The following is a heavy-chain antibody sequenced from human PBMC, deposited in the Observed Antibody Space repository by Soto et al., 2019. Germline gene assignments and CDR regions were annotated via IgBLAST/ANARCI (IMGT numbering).Heavy chain of an antibody. D-gene: IGHD5-12*01. V-gene: IGHV4-34*01. Sequence: QVQLQQWGAGLLKPSETLSLTCAVYGESLGGYYWSWIRQTPGKGLQWIGEINHSGSTNYNPSLKSRVTISEDTPKNQFSLKLTSVTAADTGVYYCAKSRVATITGSYYYYGLDVWGQGTTVTVSS. CDR2: INHSGST. CDR3: AKSRVATITGSYYYYGLDV. J-gene: IGHJ6*02. CDR1: GESLGGYY.